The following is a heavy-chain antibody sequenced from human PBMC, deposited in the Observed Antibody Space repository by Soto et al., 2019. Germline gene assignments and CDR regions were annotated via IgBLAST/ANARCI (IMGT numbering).Heavy chain of an antibody. Sequence: QVQLVESGGGVVQPGRSLRLSCAASGFTFSSYGMHWVRQAPGKGLEWVAVISYDGSNKYYADSVKGRFTISRDNSKNTLYLQMNSLRAEDTAVYYFAKAEAVYYGGNAYFDYWYQGTLVTVSS. CDR1: GFTFSSYG. V-gene: IGHV3-30*18. D-gene: IGHD4-17*01. CDR3: AKAEAVYYGGNAYFDY. J-gene: IGHJ4*02. CDR2: ISYDGSNK.